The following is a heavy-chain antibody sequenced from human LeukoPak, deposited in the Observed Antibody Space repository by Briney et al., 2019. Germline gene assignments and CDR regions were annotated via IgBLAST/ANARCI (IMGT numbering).Heavy chain of an antibody. CDR2: INPNSGGT. CDR1: GYNFIGFY. CDR3: ARGSLGYGDY. Sequence: GASVKVSCKASGYNFIGFYMHWVRQAPGQGLEWMGWINPNSGGTNYAQKFQGRVTMTRDTSISTVYMELSRLRSDDTAVYYCARGSLGYGDYWGQGTLVTVSS. D-gene: IGHD5-12*01. V-gene: IGHV1-2*02. J-gene: IGHJ4*02.